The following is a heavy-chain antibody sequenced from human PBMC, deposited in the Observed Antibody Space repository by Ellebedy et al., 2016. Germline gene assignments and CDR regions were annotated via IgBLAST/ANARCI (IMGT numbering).Heavy chain of an antibody. CDR1: GDTISSSRYY. CDR2: IYYTGSP. V-gene: IGHV4-39*01. D-gene: IGHD2-8*01. J-gene: IGHJ4*02. Sequence: SETLSLXXSVSGDTISSSRYYWGWIRQPPGKGLEWIGSIYYTGSPYYNPSLRSRVTISVETSKNQLSLKLTSVTATDTAVYYCARSLAVVLMVYDSWGQGTLAAVSS. CDR3: ARSLAVVLMVYDS.